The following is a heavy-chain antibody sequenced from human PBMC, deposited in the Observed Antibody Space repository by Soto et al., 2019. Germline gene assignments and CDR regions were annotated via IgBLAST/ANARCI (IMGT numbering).Heavy chain of an antibody. J-gene: IGHJ3*01. CDR3: ARERGIAGDAFDV. Sequence: ASVKVSCKASGYAFTNYAIHWVRQAPGQRLEWMGWINAGDAHTKYSQNFQGRVTFTRDTSASTAYIELSGLRSEDTALYYCARERGIAGDAFDVWGQGTVVTVSS. V-gene: IGHV1-3*01. D-gene: IGHD6-13*01. CDR2: INAGDAHT. CDR1: GYAFTNYA.